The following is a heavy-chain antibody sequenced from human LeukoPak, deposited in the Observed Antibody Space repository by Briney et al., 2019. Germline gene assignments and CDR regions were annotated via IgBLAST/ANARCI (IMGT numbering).Heavy chain of an antibody. CDR3: ASLTRGVTLTFYYYYGMDV. J-gene: IGHJ6*02. D-gene: IGHD2-21*02. V-gene: IGHV1-69*13. Sequence: SVKVPCKASGGTFSSYAISWVRQAPGQGLECMGGIIPIFGAANYAQKFQGRVTITADESTSTAYMELSSLRSEDTAVYYCASLTRGVTLTFYYYYGMDVWGQGTTVTVSS. CDR2: IIPIFGAA. CDR1: GGTFSSYA.